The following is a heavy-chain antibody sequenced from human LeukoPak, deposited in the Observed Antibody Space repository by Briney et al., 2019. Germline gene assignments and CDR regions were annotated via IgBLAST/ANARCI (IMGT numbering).Heavy chain of an antibody. CDR2: LTGDGGT. J-gene: IGHJ4*02. CDR1: GFTFANYA. CDR3: AKVKWKLIGYFDY. Sequence: GGSLRLSCAASGFTFANYAMSWVRQAPGKGLEWVSVLTGDGGTYYADSVKGRFTNSRDDSKNTLFLQMNSLRAEDTAVYFCAKVKWKLIGYFDYWGQGTLVTVSS. D-gene: IGHD1-26*01. V-gene: IGHV3-23*01.